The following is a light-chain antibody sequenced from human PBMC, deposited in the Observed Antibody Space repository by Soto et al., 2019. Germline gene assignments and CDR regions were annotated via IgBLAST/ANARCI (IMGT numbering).Light chain of an antibody. CDR3: MQALQTPYT. CDR1: QSLLYSNGYNY. Sequence: DIVMTQSPLSLPVTPGAPASISCRSSQSLLYSNGYNYLDWYLQKHGPSPQLLLYLGSNRAAGVPDRFGGSGSSTDFPRIIIRVEAEDVGVYNYMQALQTPYTFGQGTKLEIK. J-gene: IGKJ2*01. V-gene: IGKV2-28*01. CDR2: LGS.